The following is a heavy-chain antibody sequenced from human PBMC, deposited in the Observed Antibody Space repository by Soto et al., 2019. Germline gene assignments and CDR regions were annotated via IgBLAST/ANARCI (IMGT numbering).Heavy chain of an antibody. Sequence: QLQLQESGPGLVKPSETLSLTCTVSGGSISSSSYHWGWIRQPPGKGLEWIGNIYYTGSNYYNPSLKSRVTIYVDTSRNQFSLKLRSVTAADTAVYYCARRDDAFDIWGQGTLVAVSS. J-gene: IGHJ3*02. CDR3: ARRDDAFDI. V-gene: IGHV4-39*01. CDR2: IYYTGSN. CDR1: GGSISSSSYH.